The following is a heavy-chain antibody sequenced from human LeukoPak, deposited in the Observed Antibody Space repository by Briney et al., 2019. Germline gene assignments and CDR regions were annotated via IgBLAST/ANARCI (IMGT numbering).Heavy chain of an antibody. CDR2: ISGSGGST. J-gene: IGHJ4*02. CDR3: AKSRTRSSWIDY. D-gene: IGHD6-13*01. Sequence: GASLRLSCAASGFTFSSYAMSWVRQAPGKGLEWVSAISGSGGSTYYADSVKGRFTISGDNSKNTLYLQMNSLRAEDTAVYYCAKSRTRSSWIDYWGQGTLVTVSS. V-gene: IGHV3-23*01. CDR1: GFTFSSYA.